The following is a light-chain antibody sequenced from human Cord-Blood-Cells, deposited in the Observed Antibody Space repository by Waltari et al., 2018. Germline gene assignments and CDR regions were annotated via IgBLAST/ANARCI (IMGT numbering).Light chain of an antibody. Sequence: QSVLTQPPSASGTPGQRLTISCSASSSTIGSNYVYWYQQLPGTAPKLLIYRNNQRPSGVPDRFSGSKSGTSASLAISGLRSEDEADYYCAAWDDSLSGWVFGGGTKLTVL. CDR3: AAWDDSLSGWV. CDR2: RNN. J-gene: IGLJ3*02. CDR1: SSTIGSNY. V-gene: IGLV1-47*01.